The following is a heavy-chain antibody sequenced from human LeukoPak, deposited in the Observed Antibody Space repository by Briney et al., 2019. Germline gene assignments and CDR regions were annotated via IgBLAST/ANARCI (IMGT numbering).Heavy chain of an antibody. CDR1: GFTFSSYA. CDR3: ARLVVVAATVDY. V-gene: IGHV3-30-3*01. D-gene: IGHD2-15*01. J-gene: IGHJ4*02. CDR2: ISYDGSNK. Sequence: GGSLRLSCAASGFTFSSYAMHWVRQAPGKGLEWVAVISYDGSNKYYADSVKGRFTFSRDNSKNTLYLQMNSLRAEDTAVYYCARLVVVAATVDYWGQGTLVTVSS.